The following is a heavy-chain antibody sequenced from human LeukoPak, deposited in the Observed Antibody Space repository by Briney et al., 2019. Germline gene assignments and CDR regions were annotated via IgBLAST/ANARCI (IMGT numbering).Heavy chain of an antibody. Sequence: GGSLRLSCAASGFTVSSNYMSWVRQAPGKGLEWVSVTYSGGSTYYADSVKGRFTISRDNSKNTLYLQMNSLRAEDTAVYYCARGRDCSSTSCYGDLDYWGQGTLVTVSS. V-gene: IGHV3-66*02. J-gene: IGHJ4*02. CDR3: ARGRDCSSTSCYGDLDY. D-gene: IGHD2-2*01. CDR2: TYSGGST. CDR1: GFTVSSNY.